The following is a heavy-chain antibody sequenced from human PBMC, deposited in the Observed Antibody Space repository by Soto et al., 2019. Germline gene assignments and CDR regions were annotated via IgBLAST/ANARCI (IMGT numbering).Heavy chain of an antibody. CDR2: IYSSGST. Sequence: QVHLQESGPGLVKPSETLSLTCTVSGGAISTYYWTWIRQPAGKGLEWIGRIYSSGSTKYNHSLQSRVTMSLDTSINQASLRLTSVTAADTAVYYCARGQRFSDWFDPWGQGTFVTVSS. D-gene: IGHD3-3*01. J-gene: IGHJ5*02. V-gene: IGHV4-4*07. CDR3: ARGQRFSDWFDP. CDR1: GGAISTYY.